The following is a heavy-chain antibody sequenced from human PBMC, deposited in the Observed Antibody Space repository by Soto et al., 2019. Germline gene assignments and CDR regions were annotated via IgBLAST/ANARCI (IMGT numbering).Heavy chain of an antibody. CDR3: ATSFGSGRRAFDY. V-gene: IGHV1-69*02. CDR1: GDTFNFYT. J-gene: IGHJ4*02. CDR2: FNPILSFS. Sequence: QVQLVQSGAEVKKPGSSVKVSCKASGDTFNFYTINWVRQAPGLGLEWMGRFNPILSFSNSALKVQGRVTLTADTSTSTAYLVLSSLRSEDTAIYYCATSFGSGRRAFDYWGQGALVTVSS. D-gene: IGHD3-10*01.